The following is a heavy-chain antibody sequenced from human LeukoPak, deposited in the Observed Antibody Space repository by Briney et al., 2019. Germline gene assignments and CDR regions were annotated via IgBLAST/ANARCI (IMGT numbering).Heavy chain of an antibody. CDR1: GYSITSAYY. CDR3: ARILTSGYYYFDY. Sequence: SETLSLTCTVSGYSITSAYYWGWIRRPPGKGLEWIGSLYHSGGTYYSPSLKSRVTISVDTSKNQFSLNLSSVTAADTAVYYCARILTSGYYYFDYWGQGTLVTVSS. CDR2: LYHSGGT. V-gene: IGHV4-38-2*02. J-gene: IGHJ4*02. D-gene: IGHD5-12*01.